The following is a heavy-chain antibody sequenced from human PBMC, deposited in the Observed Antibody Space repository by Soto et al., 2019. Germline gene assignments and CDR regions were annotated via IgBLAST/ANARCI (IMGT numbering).Heavy chain of an antibody. V-gene: IGHV1-46*01. Sequence: ASVKVSCKASGYTFTSYYMHWVRQAPGQGLEWMGIINPSGGSTSYAQKFQGRVTMTRDTSTSTVYMELSSLRSEDTAVYYCARDGAIDDYYYGMDVWGHGTTVTVSS. CDR2: INPSGGST. CDR3: ARDGAIDDYYYGMDV. CDR1: GYTFTSYY. D-gene: IGHD2-15*01. J-gene: IGHJ6*02.